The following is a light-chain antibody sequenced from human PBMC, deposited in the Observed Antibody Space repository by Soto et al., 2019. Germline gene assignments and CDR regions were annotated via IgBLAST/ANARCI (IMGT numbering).Light chain of an antibody. Sequence: ETVMTQSPATLSASPGESATLSCRASQSENSALAWYQQIPGQAPRLLIYSASTGATGGPARFSGSGSGTEFTLTISSLQSEDFAIYYCQQYNNWPLTFGGGTKVEI. CDR3: QQYNNWPLT. CDR2: SAS. J-gene: IGKJ4*01. CDR1: QSENSA. V-gene: IGKV3-15*01.